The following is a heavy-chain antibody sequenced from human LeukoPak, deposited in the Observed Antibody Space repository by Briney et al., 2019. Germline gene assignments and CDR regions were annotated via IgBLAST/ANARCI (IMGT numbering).Heavy chain of an antibody. CDR2: INHSGST. Sequence: SETLSLTCAVYGGSFSGYYWSWIRQPPGKGLEWIGEINHSGSTNYNPSLKSRVTISVDTSKNQFSLKLSSVTAADTAVYYCARVRYSSSWYPNWFDPWGQGTLVTVSS. J-gene: IGHJ5*02. CDR1: GGSFSGYY. CDR3: ARVRYSSSWYPNWFDP. V-gene: IGHV4-34*01. D-gene: IGHD6-13*01.